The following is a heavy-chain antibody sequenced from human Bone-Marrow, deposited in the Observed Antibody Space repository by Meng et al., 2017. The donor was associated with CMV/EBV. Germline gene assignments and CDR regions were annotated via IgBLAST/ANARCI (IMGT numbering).Heavy chain of an antibody. CDR1: GFMFSGSA. J-gene: IGHJ4*02. V-gene: IGHV3-73*01. D-gene: IGHD5-12*01. CDR3: TGVATN. Sequence: LSLTCAASGFMFSGSAIHWVRQTSGKGLEWVGRIRIKANNYATTYAASVKGRFTISRDDSKNTAYLQMNSLKTEDTAVYYCTGVATNWGQGTLVTVSS. CDR2: IRIKANNYAT.